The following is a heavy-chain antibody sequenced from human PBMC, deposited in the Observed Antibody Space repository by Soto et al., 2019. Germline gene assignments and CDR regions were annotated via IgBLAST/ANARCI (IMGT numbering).Heavy chain of an antibody. CDR1: GFTFSSYG. J-gene: IGHJ4*02. V-gene: IGHV3-33*01. CDR2: IWYDGSKK. CDR3: ARAHRRATVESCPPLDY. D-gene: IGHD4-17*01. Sequence: QVQLVESGGGVVQPGRSLRLSCTASGFTFSSYGMHWVRQAPGKGLEWVTVIWYDGSKKYYADSVKGRFTISIDNSKNTMYLQMNSLRAEDTAVYYCARAHRRATVESCPPLDYWGQGTLVTVSS.